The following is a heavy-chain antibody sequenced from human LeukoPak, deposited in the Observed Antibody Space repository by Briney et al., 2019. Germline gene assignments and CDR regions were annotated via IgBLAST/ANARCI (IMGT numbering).Heavy chain of an antibody. CDR3: ARGRRRFYDFWSGYYRDYGMDV. V-gene: IGHV4-4*02. J-gene: IGHJ6*02. CDR1: GGSINSDYW. D-gene: IGHD3-3*01. Sequence: PSETLSLTCAVSGGSINSDYWWTWVRQSPGKGLEWIGEINHSGSTNYNPSLKSRVTISVDTSKNQFSLKLSSVTAADTAVYYCARGRRRFYDFWSGYYRDYGMDVWGQGTTVTVSS. CDR2: INHSGST.